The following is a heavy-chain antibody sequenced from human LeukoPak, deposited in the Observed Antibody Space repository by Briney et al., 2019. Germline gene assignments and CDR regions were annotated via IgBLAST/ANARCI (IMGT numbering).Heavy chain of an antibody. CDR1: GFTFSSYG. Sequence: GGSLRLSCAASGFTFSSYGMHWVRQAPGKGLEWVAVISYDAINKYYADSVKGRFTISRDNSKSTVYLQMNSLTAEDTAVYFCAKAWRGGSYVDRHFDYWGQGTLVTVSS. V-gene: IGHV3-30*19. CDR3: AKAWRGGSYVDRHFDY. D-gene: IGHD1-26*01. CDR2: ISYDAINK. J-gene: IGHJ4*02.